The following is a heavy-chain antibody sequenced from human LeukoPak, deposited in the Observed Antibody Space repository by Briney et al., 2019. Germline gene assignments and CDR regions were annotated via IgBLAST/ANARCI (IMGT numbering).Heavy chain of an antibody. CDR1: GFSFTTYW. J-gene: IGHJ6*04. D-gene: IGHD3-10*02. V-gene: IGHV3-7*01. CDR3: AELGITMIGGV. Sequence: GGSLRLSCAASGFSFTTYWMGWVRQAPGKGLEWVANINQDESSQYYVDTVRGRFTISRDNAKNSLYLQMNSLRAEDTAVYYCAELGITMIGGVWGKGTTVTISS. CDR2: INQDESSQ.